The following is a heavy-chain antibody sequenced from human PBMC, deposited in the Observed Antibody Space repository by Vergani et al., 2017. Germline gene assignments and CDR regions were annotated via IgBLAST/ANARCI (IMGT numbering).Heavy chain of an antibody. J-gene: IGHJ5*02. D-gene: IGHD2-2*01. Sequence: LQLQESGPGLVKPSETLSLTCTVSGGSISSSSYYWGWIRQPPGKGLEWVSAISGSGGSTYYADSVKGRFTISRDNSKNTLYLQMNSLRAEDTAVYYCAKKGRVVPAAMQNWFDPWGQGTLVTVSS. CDR1: GGSISSSSYY. CDR3: AKKGRVVPAAMQNWFDP. CDR2: ISGSGGST. V-gene: IGHV3-23*01.